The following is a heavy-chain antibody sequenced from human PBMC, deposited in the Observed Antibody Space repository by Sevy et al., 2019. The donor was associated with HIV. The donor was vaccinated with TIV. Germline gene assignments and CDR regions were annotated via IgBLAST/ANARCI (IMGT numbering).Heavy chain of an antibody. J-gene: IGHJ6*02. D-gene: IGHD4-4*01. V-gene: IGHV1-69*13. CDR2: IIPIFGTA. CDR1: GGTFSSYA. Sequence: ASVKVSCKASGGTFSSYAISWVRQAPGQGLEWMGGIIPIFGTANYAQKFQGRVTITADESTSTAYMELSSLRSEDTAVYYCARLAGNYVPYYYGMDVWGQGTTVTVSS. CDR3: ARLAGNYVPYYYGMDV.